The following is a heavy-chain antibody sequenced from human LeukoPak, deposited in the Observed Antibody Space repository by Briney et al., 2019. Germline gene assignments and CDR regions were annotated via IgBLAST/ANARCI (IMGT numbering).Heavy chain of an antibody. D-gene: IGHD6-19*01. V-gene: IGHV4-4*07. CDR1: GGSISDYY. Sequence: SETLSLTCTVSGGSISDYYWSWIRQPAGKGLEWIGRIYSSGSTNYNPSLKSRVTMSADKSKSQFSLKLSSVTAADTAVYYCARELSTGWPGFDPWGQGTLVTVSS. J-gene: IGHJ5*02. CDR2: IYSSGST. CDR3: ARELSTGWPGFDP.